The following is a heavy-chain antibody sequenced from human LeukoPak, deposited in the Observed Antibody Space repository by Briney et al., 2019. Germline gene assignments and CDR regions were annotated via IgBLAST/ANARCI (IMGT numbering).Heavy chain of an antibody. CDR3: ARVRYDSSGYYYYYYMDV. CDR1: GGSISSGSYY. J-gene: IGHJ6*03. CDR2: IYTSGST. V-gene: IGHV4-61*02. D-gene: IGHD3-22*01. Sequence: SETLSLTCTVSGGSISSGSYYWSWIRQPAGKGLEWIGRIYTSGSTNYNPSLKSRVTISVDTSKNQFSLKLRSVTAADTAVYYCARVRYDSSGYYYYYYMDVWGKGTTVTVSS.